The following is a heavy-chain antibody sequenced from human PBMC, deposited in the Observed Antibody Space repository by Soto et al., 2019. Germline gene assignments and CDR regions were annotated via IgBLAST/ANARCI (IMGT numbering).Heavy chain of an antibody. V-gene: IGHV3-53*02. CDR2: IYSGGST. J-gene: IGHJ5*02. CDR1: GFTVSSKY. Sequence: EVQLVETGGGLIQPGGSLRLSCAASGFTVSSKYMSWVRQAPGKGLEWVSVIYSGGSTNYADSVKGRFTISRDNSKNTLYLKRTSLRSDDTAVYYCARVGGWYAGLAPWGQGTLVTVPS. D-gene: IGHD6-19*01. CDR3: ARVGGWYAGLAP.